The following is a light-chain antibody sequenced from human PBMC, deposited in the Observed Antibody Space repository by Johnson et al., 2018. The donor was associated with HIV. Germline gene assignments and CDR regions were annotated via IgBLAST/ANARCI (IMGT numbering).Light chain of an antibody. CDR2: ENN. J-gene: IGLJ1*01. Sequence: QSMLTQPPSVSAAPGQKVTISCSGSSSNIGNNYVSWYQQLPGTAPKLLIYENNKRPSGIPDRFSGSKSGTSATLGITGLKTGDEADYYCGTWDSSLSAGFFGTGTKVTVL. V-gene: IGLV1-51*02. CDR1: SSNIGNNY. CDR3: GTWDSSLSAGF.